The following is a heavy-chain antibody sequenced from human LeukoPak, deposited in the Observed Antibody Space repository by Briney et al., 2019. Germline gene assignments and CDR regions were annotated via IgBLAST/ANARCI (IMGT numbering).Heavy chain of an antibody. CDR1: GFTFTSSA. V-gene: IGHV1-58*01. Sequence: GASVKVSCKASGFTFTSSAVQWVRQARGQRLEWIGWIVVGSGNTNYAQKFQGRVTITADESTSTAYMELSSLRSEDTAVYYCGIAATGYYYYGMDVWGQGTTVTVSS. CDR2: IVVGSGNT. CDR3: GIAATGYYYYGMDV. J-gene: IGHJ6*02. D-gene: IGHD2-15*01.